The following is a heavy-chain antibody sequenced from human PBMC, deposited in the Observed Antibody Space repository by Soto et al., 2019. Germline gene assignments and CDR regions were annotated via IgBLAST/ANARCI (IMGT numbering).Heavy chain of an antibody. Sequence: QVQLVQSGAEVKKPGSSVKLSCKASGGTFSSYAISWVRQAPGQGLEWMGGIIPIFGTANYAQKFQGRVTITADESTSTAYMELSSLRSEDTAVYYCAREEGPSSSSGGGFDYWGQGDLVTVSS. J-gene: IGHJ4*02. CDR1: GGTFSSYA. CDR3: AREEGPSSSSGGGFDY. D-gene: IGHD6-6*01. V-gene: IGHV1-69*01. CDR2: IIPIFGTA.